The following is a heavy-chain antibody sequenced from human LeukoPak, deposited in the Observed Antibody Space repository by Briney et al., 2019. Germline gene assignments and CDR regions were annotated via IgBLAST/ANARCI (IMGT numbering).Heavy chain of an antibody. V-gene: IGHV4-39*07. CDR1: GDTISTSDHY. D-gene: IGHD3-22*01. CDR3: AGIDYYDSSGYSSFAFDI. J-gene: IGHJ3*02. CDR2: IYYTGNT. Sequence: SETLSLTCSVSGDTISTSDHYWGWIRQPPGKGLEWIGSIYYTGNTYYNPSLKSRVTISVDTSKNQFSLKLSSVTAADTAVYYCAGIDYYDSSGYSSFAFDIWGQGTMVTVSS.